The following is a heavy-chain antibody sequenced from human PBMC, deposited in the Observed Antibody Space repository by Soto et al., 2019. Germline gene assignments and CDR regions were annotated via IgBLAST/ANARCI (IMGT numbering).Heavy chain of an antibody. Sequence: GGSLRLSCAASGFTFRGYAMTWVRQAPEKGLEWVSAISSSGSNTYYADSVKGRFTISRDTPKNTMYLQMDSLRAEDTAVYYCARVGDRYFDWFFDYWGQGARVTVSS. J-gene: IGHJ4*02. CDR1: GFTFRGYA. CDR3: ARVGDRYFDWFFDY. V-gene: IGHV3-23*01. CDR2: ISSSGSNT. D-gene: IGHD3-9*01.